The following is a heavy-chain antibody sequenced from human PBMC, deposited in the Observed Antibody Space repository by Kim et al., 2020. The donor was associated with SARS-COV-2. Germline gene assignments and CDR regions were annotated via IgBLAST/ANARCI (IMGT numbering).Heavy chain of an antibody. CDR2: ISGDAGDT. CDR1: GFTFDEYA. V-gene: IGHV3-43*02. J-gene: IGHJ4*02. D-gene: IGHD3-10*01. Sequence: GGSLRLSCAASGFTFDEYAMHWVRQAPGKGLEWVSLISGDAGDTFYADSVKGRFSVSRDNSENSLHLQMNSLRTEDTALYYCVKDLWNSGTFPLFEYWGQGTLVTVSS. CDR3: VKDLWNSGTFPLFEY.